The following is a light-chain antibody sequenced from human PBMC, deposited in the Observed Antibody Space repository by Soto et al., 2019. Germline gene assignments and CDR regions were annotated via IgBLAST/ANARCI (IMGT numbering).Light chain of an antibody. CDR2: KAS. CDR1: QSISSW. CDR3: QQYERYPMT. V-gene: IGKV1-5*03. J-gene: IGKJ4*01. Sequence: DSQMTQYPSTLSASVGDRVTITCRASQSISSWLVWYQQKPGKAPKLLISKASTLQSGVAPRFSGSGYGTEFTLTISSLQPNDFATYYCQQYERYPMTFGGGTKVEIK.